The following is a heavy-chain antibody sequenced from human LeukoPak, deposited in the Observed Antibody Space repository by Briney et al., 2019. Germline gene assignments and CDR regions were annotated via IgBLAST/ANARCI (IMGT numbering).Heavy chain of an antibody. CDR1: GFTFSSYA. CDR2: ISYDGSNK. V-gene: IGHV3-30-3*01. CDR3: VRDLGGRSGH. Sequence: GGSLRLSCAASGFTFSSYAMHWVRQAPGKGLEWVAVISYDGSNKYYADSVRGRSTIFRDNAKNTLYLQMNSLRAEDTAVYYCVRDLGGRSGHWGQGTLVTVSS. D-gene: IGHD1-26*01. J-gene: IGHJ4*02.